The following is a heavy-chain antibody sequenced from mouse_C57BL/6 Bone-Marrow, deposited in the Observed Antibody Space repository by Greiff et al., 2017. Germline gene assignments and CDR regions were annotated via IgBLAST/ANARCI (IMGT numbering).Heavy chain of an antibody. CDR1: GFTFSSYA. D-gene: IGHD1-1*01. CDR3: TRDSSYYYGSSCGVDY. V-gene: IGHV5-9-1*02. Sequence: EVMLVESGEGLVKPGGSLKLSCAASGFTFSSYAMSWVRQTPEKRLEWVAYISSGGDYIYYADTVKGRFTISRANARNTLYLQMSSLKSEDTAMDYCTRDSSYYYGSSCGVDYWGKGTSVTVSS. CDR2: ISSGGDYI. J-gene: IGHJ4*01.